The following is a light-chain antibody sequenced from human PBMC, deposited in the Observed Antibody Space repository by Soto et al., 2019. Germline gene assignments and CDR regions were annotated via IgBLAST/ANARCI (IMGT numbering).Light chain of an antibody. V-gene: IGLV3-21*04. CDR2: YDS. CDR1: NIGSKS. CDR3: QVWDSSSDLFYV. J-gene: IGLJ1*01. Sequence: SYELTQPPSVSVAPGKTARITCGGNNIGSKSVHWYQQKPGQAPVLVIYYDSDRPPGIPERFSGSNSGNTATLTISRVEAGDEADYYCQVWDSSSDLFYVFGTGTKLTVL.